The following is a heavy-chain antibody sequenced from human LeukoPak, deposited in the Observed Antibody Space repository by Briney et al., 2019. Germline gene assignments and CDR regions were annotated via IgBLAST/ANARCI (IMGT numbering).Heavy chain of an antibody. V-gene: IGHV4-59*01. Sequence: PSETLSLTCTVSGDSISSSFWNWLRHPPGQRLEWIGNIYYSGSTNYNPALKSRVTFSVDTTKNQVSLKLSAATAADTAVYYCARGALGAHPVDYWGQGTLVIVSS. CDR2: IYYSGST. CDR1: GDSISSSF. D-gene: IGHD1-26*01. CDR3: ARGALGAHPVDY. J-gene: IGHJ4*02.